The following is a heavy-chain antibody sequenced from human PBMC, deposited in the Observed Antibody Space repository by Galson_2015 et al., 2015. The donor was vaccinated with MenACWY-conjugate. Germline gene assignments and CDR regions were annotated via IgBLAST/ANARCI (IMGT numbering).Heavy chain of an antibody. Sequence: DPVKGRFTLSRDNSNNTLYLEMNSLRPEDTAVYYCARGWGHTAMGYGLKPGAFDFWGQGTMVSVSS. J-gene: IGHJ3*01. D-gene: IGHD5-18*01. CDR3: ARGWGHTAMGYGLKPGAFDF. V-gene: IGHV3-30*01.